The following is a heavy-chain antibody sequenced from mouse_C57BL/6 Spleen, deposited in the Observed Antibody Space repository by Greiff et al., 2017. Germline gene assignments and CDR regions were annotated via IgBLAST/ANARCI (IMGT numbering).Heavy chain of an antibody. J-gene: IGHJ4*01. V-gene: IGHV1-55*01. CDR2: IYPGSGST. D-gene: IGHD1-1*01. Sequence: QVQLQQPGAELVKPGASVKMSCKASGYTFTSYWITWVKQRPGQGLEWIGDIYPGSGSTNYNEKFKSKATLTVDTSSSTAYMQLSSLTSEDSAVYYCARRNYYGSSHAMDYWGQGTSVTVAS. CDR3: ARRNYYGSSHAMDY. CDR1: GYTFTSYW.